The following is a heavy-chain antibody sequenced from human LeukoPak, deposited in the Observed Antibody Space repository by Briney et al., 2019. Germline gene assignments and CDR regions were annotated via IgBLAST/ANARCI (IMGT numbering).Heavy chain of an antibody. Sequence: PSETLSLTCGVYGGSFSGYFWSWIRQPPGKGLEWIGEINHSGSTNNNPSLKRRVTISVDTAKNQFSLKLSSVTAADTAVYYCASASRSSGSYLDPWGQGTLVTVSS. D-gene: IGHD3-10*01. J-gene: IGHJ5*02. CDR2: INHSGST. V-gene: IGHV4-34*01. CDR3: ASASRSSGSYLDP. CDR1: GGSFSGYF.